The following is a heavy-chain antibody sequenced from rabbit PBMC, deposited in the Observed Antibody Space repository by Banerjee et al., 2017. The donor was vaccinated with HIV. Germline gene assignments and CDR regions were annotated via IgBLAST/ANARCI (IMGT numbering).Heavy chain of an antibody. CDR3: ARDAGYAGSNL. CDR2: IYTSTANT. CDR1: GFSFNNNYV. D-gene: IGHD4-2*01. V-gene: IGHV1S43*01. J-gene: IGHJ4*01. Sequence: QEQLEESGGDLVKPEGSLTLTCTASGFSFNNNYVMCWVRQAPGKGLEWIACIYTSTANTWYASWVNGRFTISKSTSLNTVTLKMTSLTAADTATYFCARDAGYAGSNLWGPGTLVTVS.